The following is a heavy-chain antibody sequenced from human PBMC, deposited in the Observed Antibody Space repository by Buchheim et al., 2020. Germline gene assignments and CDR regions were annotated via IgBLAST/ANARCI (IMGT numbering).Heavy chain of an antibody. CDR1: GFTFDDYA. D-gene: IGHD1-26*01. Sequence: EVHLLESGGGLVQPGGSLRLSCIASGFTFDDYAMSWVRQAPGKGLEWVSGTTFSGGISAYADSVKGRFTISRDNFKNTLFLHMDNVRPEDTAVYYCARYSGSYFYSPGGSNWGQGTL. J-gene: IGHJ4*02. CDR3: ARYSGSYFYSPGGSN. CDR2: TTFSGGIS. V-gene: IGHV3-23*01.